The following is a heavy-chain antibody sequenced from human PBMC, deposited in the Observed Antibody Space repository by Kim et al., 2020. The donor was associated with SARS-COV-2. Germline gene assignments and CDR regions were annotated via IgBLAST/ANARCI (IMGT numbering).Heavy chain of an antibody. CDR3: VKGGWFGLS. D-gene: IGHD3-10*01. J-gene: IGHJ5*02. CDR2: IKQDESEK. V-gene: IGHV3-7*01. Sequence: GGSLRLSCAASGFTFSISWMTWVRQAPGKGLEWVANIKQDESEKNYVDSSKGRFSISRDNAKNSLYLQMNSLRVEDTAVYYCVKGGWFGLSWGQGIMVTVSS. CDR1: GFTFSISW.